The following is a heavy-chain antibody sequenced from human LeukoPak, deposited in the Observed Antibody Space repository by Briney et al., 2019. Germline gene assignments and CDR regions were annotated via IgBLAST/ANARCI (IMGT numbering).Heavy chain of an antibody. Sequence: GGSLRLSCAASGFTFSSYSMNWVRQAPGKGLEWVSGISGSGVYTYYADSVKGRFTISRDNSKNTLYLVMNSLRVDDTAVYYCAKAVDLATISVDIWGQGTMVTVSS. V-gene: IGHV3-23*01. CDR3: AKAVDLATISVDI. CDR1: GFTFSSYS. D-gene: IGHD5-24*01. CDR2: ISGSGVYT. J-gene: IGHJ3*02.